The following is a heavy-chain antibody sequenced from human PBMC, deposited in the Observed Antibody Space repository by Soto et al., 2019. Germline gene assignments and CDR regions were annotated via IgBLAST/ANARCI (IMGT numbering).Heavy chain of an antibody. CDR2: INEDGSER. V-gene: IGHV3-7*01. J-gene: IGHJ4*02. Sequence: GGSLRLSCAASGFTFTSYYMSWVRQAQGKGLEWVANINEDGSERYYVDSVKGRFTVSRDNAKNSLYLQMNSLRAEDTAIYYCAKWGGGGSDYWGQGSLVTVSS. CDR1: GFTFTSYY. CDR3: AKWGGGGSDY. D-gene: IGHD1-26*01.